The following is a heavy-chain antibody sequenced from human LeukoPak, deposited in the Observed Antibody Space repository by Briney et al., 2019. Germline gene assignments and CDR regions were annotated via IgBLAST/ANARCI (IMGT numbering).Heavy chain of an antibody. D-gene: IGHD5-24*01. Sequence: GESLKISCQGFGYTFTTSWIGWVRQLPGKGLEWMATIYAGNSDTKYSPSFQGQVSISTDRSISTAYLQWSSLQASDTAIYFCAILNHPDGRVYWGQGTLSPSPQ. J-gene: IGHJ4*02. CDR1: GYTFTTSW. V-gene: IGHV5-51*01. CDR2: IYAGNSDT. CDR3: AILNHPDGRVY.